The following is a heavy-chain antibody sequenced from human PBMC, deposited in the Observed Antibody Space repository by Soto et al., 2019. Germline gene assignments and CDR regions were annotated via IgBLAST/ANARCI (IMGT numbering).Heavy chain of an antibody. CDR2: INAGYGTT. Sequence: GASVKVSCKASGYNLTYYATHWVRQAPGQRLEWMGWINAGYGTTKYSQKFQGRVTISRDTSASTAYMELSSLTSEDTAVYYCARDSPYDYWGQGTLVTVSS. CDR1: GYNLTYYA. V-gene: IGHV1-3*01. CDR3: ARDSPYDY. J-gene: IGHJ4*02.